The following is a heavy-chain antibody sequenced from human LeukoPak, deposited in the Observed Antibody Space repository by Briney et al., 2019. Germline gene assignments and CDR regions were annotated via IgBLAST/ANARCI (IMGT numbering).Heavy chain of an antibody. V-gene: IGHV4-39*01. CDR2: LYYGGST. CDR1: GGSISGTTYY. Sequence: KPSETLSPTCTVSGGSISGTTYYWGWIRQPPGKGLEWIGCLYYGGSTYYNPSLKSRVTISADTSKNQFSLKLTSVTAADTAVYYCARGGYNYAAAYWGQGTLVTVSS. J-gene: IGHJ4*02. CDR3: ARGGYNYAAAY. D-gene: IGHD5-24*01.